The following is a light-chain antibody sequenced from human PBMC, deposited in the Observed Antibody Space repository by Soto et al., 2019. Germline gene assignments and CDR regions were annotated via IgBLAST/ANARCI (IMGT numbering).Light chain of an antibody. CDR1: QSVLYSSNNKNY. J-gene: IGKJ3*01. Sequence: DIVMTQSPDSLAVSLGERATINCKSSQSVLYSSNNKNYLAWYQQRPGQPPKLLIYWASTRESGVPDRFSGSGSETDFTLTISSLQAEDVAVYYCQQYFNTPFTFGPGTKVDIK. V-gene: IGKV4-1*01. CDR3: QQYFNTPFT. CDR2: WAS.